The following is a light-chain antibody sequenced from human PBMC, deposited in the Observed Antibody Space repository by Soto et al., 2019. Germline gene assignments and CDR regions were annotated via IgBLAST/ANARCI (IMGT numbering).Light chain of an antibody. J-gene: IGKJ5*01. Sequence: DNQMSQSPSTLSGSVGDRVTITCRASQTISSRLAWYQQKPGKAPKLLIYKASTLKSGVPSRFSGSGSGTEFTLTISSLQPDDFAVYYCQQYNNWPPITFGEGTRLEIK. CDR3: QQYNNWPPIT. CDR1: QTISSR. CDR2: KAS. V-gene: IGKV1-5*03.